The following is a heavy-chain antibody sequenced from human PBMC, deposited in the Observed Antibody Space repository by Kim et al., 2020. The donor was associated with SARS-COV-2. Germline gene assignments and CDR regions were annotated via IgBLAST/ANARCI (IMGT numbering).Heavy chain of an antibody. CDR2: IYYSGST. J-gene: IGHJ6*02. CDR3: ARQRGWFGEGDIYYYYGMEV. D-gene: IGHD3-10*01. V-gene: IGHV4-59*08. Sequence: SETLSLTCTVSGGSISSYYWSWIRQPPGKGLEWIGYIYYSGSTNYNPSLKSRVTISVDTSKNQFSLKLSSVTAADTAVYYCARQRGWFGEGDIYYYYGMEVWGQGNTVTVSS. CDR1: GGSISSYY.